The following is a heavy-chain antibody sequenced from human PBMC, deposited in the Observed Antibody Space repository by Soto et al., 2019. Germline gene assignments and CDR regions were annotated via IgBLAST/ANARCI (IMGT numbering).Heavy chain of an antibody. CDR3: AREDRAAAGIDY. D-gene: IGHD6-13*01. CDR2: IGTAGDT. CDR1: GFTFSSYD. Sequence: EVQLVESGGGLVQPGGSLRLSCAASGFTFSSYDMHWVRQATGKGLEWVSAIGTAGDTYYPGSVKGRFTISRENAKNSLYLQMNSLRAGDTAVYYCAREDRAAAGIDYWGQGTLVTVSS. J-gene: IGHJ4*02. V-gene: IGHV3-13*01.